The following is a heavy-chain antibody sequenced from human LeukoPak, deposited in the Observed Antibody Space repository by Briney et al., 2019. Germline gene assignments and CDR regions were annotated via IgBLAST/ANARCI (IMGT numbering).Heavy chain of an antibody. D-gene: IGHD5-12*01. CDR2: ISGSGGST. V-gene: IGHV3-23*01. CDR3: ASHSGYDFPFDY. CDR1: GFTFGSYA. J-gene: IGHJ4*02. Sequence: GGSLRLSCAASGFTFGSYAMSWVRQAPGKGLEWVSAISGSGGSTYYADSVKGRFTISRDNSKNTLYLQMNSLRAEDTAVYYCASHSGYDFPFDYWGQGTLVTVSS.